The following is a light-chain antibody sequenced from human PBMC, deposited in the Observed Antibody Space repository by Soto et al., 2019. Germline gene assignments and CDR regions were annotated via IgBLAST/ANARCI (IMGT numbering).Light chain of an antibody. CDR1: SSDVGGYNY. Sequence: SALTQPASVSGSPGQSITISCTGTSSDVGGYNYVSWYQQHPGKAPKLMIYDVSDRPSGVSNRFSGSKSGNTASLTISGLQAEDEADYYCSSYTSSSPYLFGTGTKLTVL. V-gene: IGLV2-14*01. J-gene: IGLJ1*01. CDR2: DVS. CDR3: SSYTSSSPYL.